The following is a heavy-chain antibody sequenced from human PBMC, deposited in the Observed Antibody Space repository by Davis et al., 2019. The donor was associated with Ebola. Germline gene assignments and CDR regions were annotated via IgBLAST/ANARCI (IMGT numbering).Heavy chain of an antibody. J-gene: IGHJ6*04. CDR2: ISSSGSTI. CDR1: GFTFSDYY. Sequence: GESLKISCAASGFTFSDYYMSWIRQAPGKGLEWVSYISSSGSTIYYADSVKGRFTISRDNAKNSLYLQMNSLKTEDTAVYYCTTDPTLDYYYYGMDVWGKGTTVTVSS. D-gene: IGHD3-3*01. V-gene: IGHV3-11*01. CDR3: TTDPTLDYYYYGMDV.